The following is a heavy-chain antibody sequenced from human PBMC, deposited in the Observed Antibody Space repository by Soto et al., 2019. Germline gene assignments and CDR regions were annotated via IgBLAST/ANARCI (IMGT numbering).Heavy chain of an antibody. CDR3: ARDEVTSFYYYYYMDV. D-gene: IGHD2-21*02. CDR1: GYTFTSYG. J-gene: IGHJ6*03. V-gene: IGHV1-18*01. CDR2: ISAYNGNT. Sequence: GASVKVSCKASGYTFTSYGISWVRQAPGQGLEWMGWISAYNGNTNYAQKLQGRVTMTTDTSTSTAYMELRSLRSDDTAVYYCARDEVTSFYYYYYMDVWGKGTTVTVSS.